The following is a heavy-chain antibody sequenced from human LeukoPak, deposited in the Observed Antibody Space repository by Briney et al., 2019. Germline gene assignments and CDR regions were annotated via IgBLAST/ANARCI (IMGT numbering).Heavy chain of an antibody. CDR2: INHSGST. CDR1: GGSFSGYY. D-gene: IGHD3-22*01. J-gene: IGHJ4*02. V-gene: IGHV4-34*01. Sequence: SETLSLTCAVYGGSFSGYYWSWIRQPPGKGLEWIGEINHSGSTNYIPSLKSRVTISVDTSKNQFSLKLSSVTAADTAVYYCARGRAGWLTAYYFDYWGQGTLVTVSS. CDR3: ARGRAGWLTAYYFDY.